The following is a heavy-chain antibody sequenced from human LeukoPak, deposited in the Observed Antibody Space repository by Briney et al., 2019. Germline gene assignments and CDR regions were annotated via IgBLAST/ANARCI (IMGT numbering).Heavy chain of an antibody. J-gene: IGHJ4*02. CDR2: TYYRSKWYS. Sequence: SQTLSVTCAISGDSVSSINGAWNWVRQSPSGGLEWLGRTYYRSKWYSDYAVPIQGRMSINPDTSKNQFTLHLFSVTPDDTAVYYCARDVATTGWYTFDYWGQGTRVTVSS. D-gene: IGHD6-19*01. CDR3: ARDVATTGWYTFDY. CDR1: GDSVSSINGA. V-gene: IGHV6-1*01.